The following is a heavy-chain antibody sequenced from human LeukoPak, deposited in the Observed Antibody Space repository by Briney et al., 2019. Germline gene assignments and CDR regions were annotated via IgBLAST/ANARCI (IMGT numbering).Heavy chain of an antibody. J-gene: IGHJ4*02. CDR3: AKAYWFGEFTGFDY. CDR1: GFTFSSYA. Sequence: SGGSLRLSCAASGFTFSSYAMSWVRQAPGKGLEWVSAISGSGGSTYYADSVKGRFTISRDNSKNTLYLQMNSLRAEDTAVYYCAKAYWFGEFTGFDYWGQGTLVTVSS. CDR2: ISGSGGST. V-gene: IGHV3-23*01. D-gene: IGHD3-10*01.